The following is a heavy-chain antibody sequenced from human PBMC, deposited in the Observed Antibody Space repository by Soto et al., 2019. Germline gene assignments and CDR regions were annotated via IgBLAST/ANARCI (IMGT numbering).Heavy chain of an antibody. Sequence: ASVKVSCKATGYTFTGYYMHWVRQAPGQGLEWMGWINPNSGGTNYAQKVQGWLTMTRDTSISTAYMELSRLRSDDTAVYYCAREGARGYCTYVVCPTDYYYYGMDVWGQGTTVTVSS. CDR1: GYTFTGYY. V-gene: IGHV1-2*04. D-gene: IGHD2-8*01. CDR3: AREGARGYCTYVVCPTDYYYYGMDV. CDR2: INPNSGGT. J-gene: IGHJ6*02.